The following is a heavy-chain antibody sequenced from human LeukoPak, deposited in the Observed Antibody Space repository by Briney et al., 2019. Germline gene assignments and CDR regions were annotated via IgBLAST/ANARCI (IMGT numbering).Heavy chain of an antibody. J-gene: IGHJ6*04. CDR2: INPNSGVT. CDR3: ARDLRGYGDYIFGMDV. Sequence: ASVKVSCKASRYTFTGYYMHWVRQAPGQGLEWMGWINPNSGVTDYAQNFQGRVTMTRDTSISTAYVELSRLRSDNTAVYYCARDLRGYGDYIFGMDVWGKGTTVTVSS. V-gene: IGHV1-2*02. CDR1: RYTFTGYY. D-gene: IGHD4-17*01.